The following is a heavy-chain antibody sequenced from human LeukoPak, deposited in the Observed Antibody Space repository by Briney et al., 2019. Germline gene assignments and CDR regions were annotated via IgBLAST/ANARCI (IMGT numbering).Heavy chain of an antibody. CDR3: ARDSKRYYDFWSGYGGTAEEYYFDY. Sequence: AGGSLRLSCAASGFTFSSYWMTWVRQAPGKGLEWVANIKYDGGEKDYVDSVKGRFTISRDNAKNSLYLQMNSMRAEDTALYYCARDSKRYYDFWSGYGGTAEEYYFDYWGQGTLVTVSS. CDR2: IKYDGGEK. J-gene: IGHJ4*02. D-gene: IGHD3-3*01. CDR1: GFTFSSYW. V-gene: IGHV3-7*03.